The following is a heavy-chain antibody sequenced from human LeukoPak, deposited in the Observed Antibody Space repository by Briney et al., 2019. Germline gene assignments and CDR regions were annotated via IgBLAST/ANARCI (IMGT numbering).Heavy chain of an antibody. D-gene: IGHD5-18*01. J-gene: IGHJ4*02. CDR3: ARRGEAMDPFDY. Sequence: GESLKISFKGSGXSFTSYWISWVRQMPGKGLEWMGRVDPRDSNTKYSPAFQGHVTFSADKSINTAYLQWSSLKASDTAIYYCARRGEAMDPFDYWGQGTLVTVSS. V-gene: IGHV5-10-1*01. CDR1: GXSFTSYW. CDR2: VDPRDSNT.